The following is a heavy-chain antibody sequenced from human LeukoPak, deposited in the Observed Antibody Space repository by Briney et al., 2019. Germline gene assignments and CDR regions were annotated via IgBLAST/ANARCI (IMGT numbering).Heavy chain of an antibody. D-gene: IGHD6-19*01. J-gene: IGHJ4*02. Sequence: GGSLRLSCAASGFTFSNYAMSWVRQAPGKGLEWVSAISGSGGGAYYADSVKGRFTISRDNSKNTLYLQMNSLRAEDTAVYYCAKDYSSGWYALFDYWGQGTLVTVSS. V-gene: IGHV3-23*01. CDR2: ISGSGGGA. CDR1: GFTFSNYA. CDR3: AKDYSSGWYALFDY.